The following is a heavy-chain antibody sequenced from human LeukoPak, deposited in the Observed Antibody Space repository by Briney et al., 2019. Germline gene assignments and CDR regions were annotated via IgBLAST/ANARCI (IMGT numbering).Heavy chain of an antibody. CDR2: INPNSGGT. V-gene: IGHV1-2*02. D-gene: IGHD3-10*01. J-gene: IGHJ4*02. Sequence: ASVKVSCKASGYTFTDYYVHLVRQAPGQGLEWMGWINPNSGGTNYAQKFQGRVTMTRDTSISTAYMELSRLRSDDTAMYYCARVAITRGIIDYWGQGTLVTVSS. CDR1: GYTFTDYY. CDR3: ARVAITRGIIDY.